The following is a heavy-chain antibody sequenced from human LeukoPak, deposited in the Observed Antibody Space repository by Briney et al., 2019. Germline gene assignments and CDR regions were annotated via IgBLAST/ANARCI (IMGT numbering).Heavy chain of an antibody. J-gene: IGHJ4*02. D-gene: IGHD1-26*01. Sequence: GGSLRLSCAASGFTFSGYWMSWVRQAPGKGLEWVANIKQDGSEKYYVDSVKGRFTISRDNAKNSLYLQMNSLRAEDTAVYYCARERVRSGSYRVFDYWGQGTLVTVSS. V-gene: IGHV3-7*03. CDR3: ARERVRSGSYRVFDY. CDR2: IKQDGSEK. CDR1: GFTFSGYW.